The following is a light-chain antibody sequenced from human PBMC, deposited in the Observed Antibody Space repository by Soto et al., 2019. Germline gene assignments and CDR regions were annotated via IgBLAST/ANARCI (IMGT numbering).Light chain of an antibody. CDR1: SSNVGSYKL. Sequence: SVLTQPASVSGSRGQSITISWTGTSSNVGSYKLVSWYQQHPGKAPKLMIFEVNKRPSGVSNRFSGSKSGNTASLTISGLKVEDEADYYCCSSGGSPTYVFGTGTKVTVL. CDR2: EVN. CDR3: CSSGGSPTYV. J-gene: IGLJ1*01. V-gene: IGLV2-23*02.